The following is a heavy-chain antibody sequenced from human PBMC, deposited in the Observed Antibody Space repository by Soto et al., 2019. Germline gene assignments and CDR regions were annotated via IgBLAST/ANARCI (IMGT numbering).Heavy chain of an antibody. CDR3: ASAYYDILTGSAAFDI. CDR2: IYYSGST. D-gene: IGHD3-9*01. V-gene: IGHV4-59*01. J-gene: IGHJ3*02. CDR1: GGSISSYY. Sequence: SETLSLTCTVSGGSISSYYLSWIRQPPGKGLEWIGYIYYSGSTNYNPSLKSRVTISVDTSKNQFSLKLSSVTAADTAVYYCASAYYDILTGSAAFDIWGQGTMVTV.